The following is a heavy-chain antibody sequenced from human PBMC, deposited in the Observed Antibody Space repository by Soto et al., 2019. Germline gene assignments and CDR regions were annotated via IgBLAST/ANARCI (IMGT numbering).Heavy chain of an antibody. CDR2: TYYRSKWYN. J-gene: IGHJ6*02. CDR1: GDSVSSYSAA. V-gene: IGHV6-1*01. CDR3: ARHWSGYSYGLDYYYYGMDV. Sequence: PSQTLSLTCAISGDSVSSYSAAWNWIRQSPSRGLEWLGRTYYRSKWYNDYAVSVKSRITINPDTSKNQFSLQLNSVTPEDTAVYYCARHWSGYSYGLDYYYYGMDVWGQGTTVTVSS. D-gene: IGHD5-18*01.